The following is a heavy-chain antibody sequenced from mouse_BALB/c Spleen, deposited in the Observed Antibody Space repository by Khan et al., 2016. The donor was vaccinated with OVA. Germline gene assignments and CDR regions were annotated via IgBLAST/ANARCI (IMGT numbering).Heavy chain of an antibody. CDR2: INTYTGEP. V-gene: IGHV9-3-1*01. CDR1: GYTFTNYG. Sequence: QSGPELKKPGETVKISCKASGYTFTNYGMNWVKQAPGKGLKWMGWINTYTGEPTYAADFKGRFAFSLETSASTSYLQINNLRNEDTATXFCGRIQYGNYEGAMDYWGQGTSVTASS. D-gene: IGHD2-10*02. CDR3: GRIQYGNYEGAMDY. J-gene: IGHJ4*01.